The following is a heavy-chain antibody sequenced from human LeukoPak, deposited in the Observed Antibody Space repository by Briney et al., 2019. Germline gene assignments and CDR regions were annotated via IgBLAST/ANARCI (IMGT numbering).Heavy chain of an antibody. CDR2: INSNSGGT. CDR3: AAPSRTYYYDSSGPVIPYYYYMDV. V-gene: IGHV1-2*02. J-gene: IGHJ6*03. Sequence: ASVKVSCMASGYTFTVYYMHWVRQAPGQGLEWMGWINSNSGGTNYAQKFQGRVTMTRYTSISTAYMELSRLRSDDTAVCYCAAPSRTYYYDSSGPVIPYYYYMDVWGKGTTVTVSS. CDR1: GYTFTVYY. D-gene: IGHD3-22*01.